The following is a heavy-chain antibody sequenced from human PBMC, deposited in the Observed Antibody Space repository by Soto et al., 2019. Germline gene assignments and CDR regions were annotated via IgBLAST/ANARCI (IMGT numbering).Heavy chain of an antibody. CDR3: ARPMRYYYGSGSYPYYYYYGMDV. D-gene: IGHD3-10*01. J-gene: IGHJ6*02. Sequence: ASVKVSCKASGYTFTGYYMHWVRQAPGQGLEWMGWINPNSGGTNYAQKFQGRVTMTRDTSISTAYMELSRLRSDDTAVYYCARPMRYYYGSGSYPYYYYYGMDVWGQGTTVTVSS. CDR2: INPNSGGT. CDR1: GYTFTGYY. V-gene: IGHV1-2*02.